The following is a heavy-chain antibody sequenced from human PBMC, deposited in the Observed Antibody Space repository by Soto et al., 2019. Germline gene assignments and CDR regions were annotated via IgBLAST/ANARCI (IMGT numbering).Heavy chain of an antibody. CDR3: AKSFLIGYFCGGSCYLEGSYYYYYMDV. V-gene: IGHV1-8*01. D-gene: IGHD2-15*01. CDR2: MNPNSDHT. Sequence: ASVKVSCKASGYTFSNYDINWVRQATGQGLEWMGWMNPNSDHTGYAQKIQGRVTMTRNTSISTAYMDLSSLRSEDTAVYYCAKSFLIGYFCGGSCYLEGSYYYYYMDVWGKGTTVTVSS. J-gene: IGHJ6*03. CDR1: GYTFSNYD.